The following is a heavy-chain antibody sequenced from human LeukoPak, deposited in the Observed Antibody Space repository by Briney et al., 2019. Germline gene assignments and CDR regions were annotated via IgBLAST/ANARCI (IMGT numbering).Heavy chain of an antibody. Sequence: AGGSLRLSCAASGFTFSSYAMSWVRQAPGKGLEWVSAISGSGGSTYYADSVKGRFTISRDNSKDTLYLQMNSLRAEDTAVYYCAKAFYYYGSGSALDYWGQGTLVTVSS. CDR3: AKAFYYYGSGSALDY. V-gene: IGHV3-23*01. D-gene: IGHD3-10*01. CDR1: GFTFSSYA. CDR2: ISGSGGST. J-gene: IGHJ4*02.